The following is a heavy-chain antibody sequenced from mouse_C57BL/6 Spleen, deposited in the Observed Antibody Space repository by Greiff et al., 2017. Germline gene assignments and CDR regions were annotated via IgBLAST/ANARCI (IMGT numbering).Heavy chain of an antibody. CDR1: GYTFTSYW. CDR3: ANLPYYGSSYGGY. V-gene: IGHV1-64*01. CDR2: IHPNSGST. Sequence: QVQLQQSGAELVKPGASVKLSCKASGYTFTSYWMHWVKQRPGQGLEWIGMIHPNSGSTNYNEKFKSKATLTVDKSSSTAYMQLSSLTSEDSAVYYCANLPYYGSSYGGYWGQGTTLTVSS. D-gene: IGHD1-1*01. J-gene: IGHJ2*01.